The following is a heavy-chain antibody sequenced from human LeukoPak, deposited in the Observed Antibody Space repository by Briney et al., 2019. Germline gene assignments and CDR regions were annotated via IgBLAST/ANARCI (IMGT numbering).Heavy chain of an antibody. D-gene: IGHD2-15*01. J-gene: IGHJ6*02. V-gene: IGHV1-2*02. CDR2: INPNSGGT. CDR3: ARVDVVVVAASMDV. CDR1: GYTFTGYY. Sequence: ASVKVSCKASGYTFTGYYMHWVRQAPGQGLEWMGWINPNSGGTNYAQKFQGRVTMTRDTSISTAYMELSRLRSDDTAVYYCARVDVVVVAASMDVWGQGTTATVS.